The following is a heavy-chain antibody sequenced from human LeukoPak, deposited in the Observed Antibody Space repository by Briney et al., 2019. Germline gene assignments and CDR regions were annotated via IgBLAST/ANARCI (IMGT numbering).Heavy chain of an antibody. CDR1: GYSISSGYY. D-gene: IGHD6-13*01. J-gene: IGHJ4*02. CDR3: ARYLAAGGTYYFDY. V-gene: IGHV4-38-2*02. Sequence: SETLSLTCTVSGYSISSGYYWGWIRQPPGKGLEWIGSIYHSGSTNYNPSLQSRVSISVDTSKNQFSLRLSSVTAADTALYYCARYLAAGGTYYFDYWGQGTLVTVSS. CDR2: IYHSGST.